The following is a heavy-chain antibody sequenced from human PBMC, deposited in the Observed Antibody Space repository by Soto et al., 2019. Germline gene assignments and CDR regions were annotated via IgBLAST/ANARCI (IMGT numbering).Heavy chain of an antibody. CDR3: AKSPRGERATD. Sequence: QVQLVQSGGEVKKPGASVTVSCKASGYTFINYHITWVRQAPGQGLEWMAWINTYNGMTDHAQRVQGRGTMNRDISTTTAYMELNNLGFGATAVYLRAKSPRGERATDWGEGTRVTVP. CDR2: INTYNGMT. CDR1: GYTFINYH. J-gene: IGHJ4*02. D-gene: IGHD4-4*01. V-gene: IGHV1-18*01.